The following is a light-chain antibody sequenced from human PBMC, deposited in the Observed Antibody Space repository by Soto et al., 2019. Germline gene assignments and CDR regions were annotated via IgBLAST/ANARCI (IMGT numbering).Light chain of an antibody. V-gene: IGKV3-20*01. CDR1: QSVSSSY. CDR3: QQYGRSPPYT. Sequence: EIVLTQSPGTLSLSPGERATLSCRASQSVSSSYLAWYQQKPGQAPRLLIYGASSRATGIPDGFSGSGSGTDFTLTIRRLEPEDFAVYYCQQYGRSPPYTFGQGTKLEIK. CDR2: GAS. J-gene: IGKJ2*01.